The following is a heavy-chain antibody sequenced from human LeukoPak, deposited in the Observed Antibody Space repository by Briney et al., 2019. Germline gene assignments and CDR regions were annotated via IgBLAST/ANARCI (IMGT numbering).Heavy chain of an antibody. Sequence: PSQTLSLTCTVSGSSISSGGYYWSWIRQHPGKGLEWIGYIYYSGSTCYNPSLKSRVTISVDTSKNQFSLKLSSVTAADTAVYYCARGDSPYSSSSHHTGYFDYWGQGTLVTVSS. CDR2: IYYSGST. D-gene: IGHD6-6*01. CDR1: GSSISSGGYY. CDR3: ARGDSPYSSSSHHTGYFDY. J-gene: IGHJ4*02. V-gene: IGHV4-31*03.